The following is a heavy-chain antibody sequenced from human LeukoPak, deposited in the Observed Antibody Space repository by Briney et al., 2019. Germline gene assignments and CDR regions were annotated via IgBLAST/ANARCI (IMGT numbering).Heavy chain of an antibody. V-gene: IGHV3-7*01. CDR1: GFTFSNSW. CDR2: IKLDGSQK. J-gene: IGHJ3*02. Sequence: GGSLRLSCAASGFTFSNSWMSWVRQAPGKGLEWVANIKLDGSQKYYVDSVKGRFTISRDNAKNSLYLQMNSLRAEDTAVYYCARGKRSGYSYGSAIGGAFDIWGQGTMVTVSS. CDR3: ARGKRSGYSYGSAIGGAFDI. D-gene: IGHD5-18*01.